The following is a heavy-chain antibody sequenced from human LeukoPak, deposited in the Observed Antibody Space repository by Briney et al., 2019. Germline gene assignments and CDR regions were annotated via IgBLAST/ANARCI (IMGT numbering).Heavy chain of an antibody. CDR1: GFTFSSYW. CDR2: INSDGSST. D-gene: IGHD3-22*01. V-gene: IGHV3-74*01. CDR3: ARDRVTMILARHDAFDI. Sequence: GGSLRLSCAASGFTFSSYWMHWVRQAPGKGLVWVSRINSDGSSTSYADSVKGRFTISRDNAKNTLYLQMNSLRAEDTAVYYCARDRVTMILARHDAFDIWGQGTMVTVSS. J-gene: IGHJ3*02.